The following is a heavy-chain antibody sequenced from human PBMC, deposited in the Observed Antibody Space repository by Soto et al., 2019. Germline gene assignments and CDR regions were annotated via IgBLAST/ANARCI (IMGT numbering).Heavy chain of an antibody. J-gene: IGHJ4*02. Sequence: SEXLSLTCTVSGGSISSSSYYWGWIRQPPGKGLEWIGSIYYSGSTYYNPSLKSRVTISVDTSKNQFSLKLSSVTAADTAVYYCARHSALAVAYFDYWGQGTLVTVSS. CDR1: GGSISSSSYY. D-gene: IGHD6-19*01. CDR3: ARHSALAVAYFDY. CDR2: IYYSGST. V-gene: IGHV4-39*01.